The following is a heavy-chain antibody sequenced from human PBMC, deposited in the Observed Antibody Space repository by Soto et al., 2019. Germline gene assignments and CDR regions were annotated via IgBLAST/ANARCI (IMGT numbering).Heavy chain of an antibody. CDR1: GGSIIGDN. D-gene: IGHD3-9*01. V-gene: IGHV4-59*01. CDR2: LYYTGGT. Sequence: SETLSLTCSVSGGSIIGDNWGWIRLTPGKGLEWIGYLYYTGGTNYNPSLKSRVTISADTSKNQFSLKLSSVTAADTAVYYCARDLDILTGAGKSNWFDPWGQGTLVTVSS. CDR3: ARDLDILTGAGKSNWFDP. J-gene: IGHJ5*02.